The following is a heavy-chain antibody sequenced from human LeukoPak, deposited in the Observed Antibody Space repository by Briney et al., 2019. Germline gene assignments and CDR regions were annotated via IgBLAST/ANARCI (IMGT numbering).Heavy chain of an antibody. CDR2: IAYDGSRA. CDR1: GFTFGGYG. J-gene: IGHJ4*02. Sequence: GGSLRLSCAGSGFTFGGYGMHWFRQTPGKGLEWVAVIAYDGSRAFYADSVKGRFTISRDNSRNTMSVQMDDLRAEDTAVCYCTRYNNDHFDYWGQGTLVTVSS. D-gene: IGHD1-14*01. CDR3: TRYNNDHFDY. V-gene: IGHV3-33*01.